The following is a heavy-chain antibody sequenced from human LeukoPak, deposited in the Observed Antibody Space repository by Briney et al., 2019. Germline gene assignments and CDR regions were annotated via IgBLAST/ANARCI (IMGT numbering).Heavy chain of an antibody. CDR2: ISSRSTYI. CDR3: ANTYYYDRSGYFPEAFDI. CDR1: GFSSSTYS. Sequence: GGSLRLSCAASGFSSSTYSMNWVRQAPGKGLEWVSSISSRSTYIFYADSVKGRFTISRDNAKNSLYLQMDSLRAEDTAVYYCANTYYYDRSGYFPEAFDIWGQGTMVTVSS. J-gene: IGHJ3*02. V-gene: IGHV3-21*01. D-gene: IGHD3-22*01.